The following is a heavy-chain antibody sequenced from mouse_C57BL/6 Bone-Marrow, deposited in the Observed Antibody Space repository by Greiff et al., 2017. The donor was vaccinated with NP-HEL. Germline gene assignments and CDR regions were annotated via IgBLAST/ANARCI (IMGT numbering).Heavy chain of an antibody. CDR2: ISYDGSN. V-gene: IGHV3-6*01. D-gene: IGHD2-4*01. CDR3: ARGHDYDRGYYAMDY. CDR1: GYSITSGYY. J-gene: IGHJ4*01. Sequence: EVQLQQSGPGLVKPSQSLSLTCSVTGYSITSGYYWNWIRQFPGNKLEWMGYISYDGSNNYNPSLKNRISITRDTSKNQFFLKLNSVTTEDTATYYCARGHDYDRGYYAMDYWGQGTSVTVSS.